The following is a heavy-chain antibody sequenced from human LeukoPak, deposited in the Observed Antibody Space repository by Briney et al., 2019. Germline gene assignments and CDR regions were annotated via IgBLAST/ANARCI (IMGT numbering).Heavy chain of an antibody. V-gene: IGHV4-30-4*01. D-gene: IGHD3-22*01. J-gene: IGHJ4*02. CDR1: GGSISSGDYY. CDR2: IYYSGST. CDR3: ARAHCSGGSCLYYYDSSGYYYVPQYYFDY. Sequence: SQTLSLTCTVSGGSISSGDYYWSWIRQPPGKGLEWIGYIYYSGSTYYNPSLKSRVTISVDTSKNQFTLKLSSVTAADTAVYYCARAHCSGGSCLYYYDSSGYYYVPQYYFDYWGQGTLVTVSS.